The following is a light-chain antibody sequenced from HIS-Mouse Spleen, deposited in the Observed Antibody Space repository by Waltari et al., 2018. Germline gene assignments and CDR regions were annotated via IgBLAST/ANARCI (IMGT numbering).Light chain of an antibody. CDR3: SSYTSSSTWV. CDR2: DVS. V-gene: IGLV2-14*03. CDR1: SSDVGGYNS. J-gene: IGLJ3*02. Sequence: QSALTQPASVSGSPGQSITISCTGTSSDVGGYNSVSWYQQHPGKAPKLMIDDVSNRPSGVANRFCAAKASKTASLTSTVLQAEEEADYYCSSYTSSSTWVFGGGTKVTVL.